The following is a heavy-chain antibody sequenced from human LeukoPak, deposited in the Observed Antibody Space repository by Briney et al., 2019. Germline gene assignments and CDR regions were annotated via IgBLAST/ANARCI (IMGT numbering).Heavy chain of an antibody. CDR1: GFTFSDSW. D-gene: IGHD3-22*01. V-gene: IGHV3-21*01. CDR2: ISSSSSYI. CDR3: SSGFDY. J-gene: IGHJ4*02. Sequence: GGSLTLSCAASGFTFSDSWMNWVRQAPGKGLEWVSSISSSSSYIYYADSVKGRFTISRDNAKNSLDLQLNSLRAEDSAVYYDSSGFDYWGQGTLVTASS.